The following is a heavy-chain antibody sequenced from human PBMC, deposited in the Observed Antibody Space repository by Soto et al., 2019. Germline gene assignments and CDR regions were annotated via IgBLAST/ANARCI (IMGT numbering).Heavy chain of an antibody. D-gene: IGHD3-3*01. CDR1: GYTFSNYA. J-gene: IGHJ6*02. CDR2: FSGSGGST. CDR3: ARDWTGDTCPCLDV. V-gene: IGHV3-23*01. Sequence: EVQLLESGGGLVQPGGSLRLACAAAGYTFSNYALTWVRQSPWKGLEWVSTFSGSGGSTYYADSVRGRFTISRDNSKNTLFLQMNSLRVEDTAIYYCARDWTGDTCPCLDVWGQGPTASVSS.